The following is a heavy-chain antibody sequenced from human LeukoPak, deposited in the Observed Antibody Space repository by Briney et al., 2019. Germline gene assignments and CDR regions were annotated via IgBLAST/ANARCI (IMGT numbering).Heavy chain of an antibody. CDR3: AHTDRTPYYYYGMDV. CDR2: IYWNDDK. Sequence: SRPTPENLTQTLTLTCTFSGFSLSTSGVGVGWIRQPPGKALEWLALIYWNDDKRYSPSLKSRLTITKDTSKNQVVLTMTNMDPVDTATYYCAHTDRTPYYYYGMDVWGEGTSATVSS. V-gene: IGHV2-5*01. J-gene: IGHJ6*04. CDR1: GFSLSTSGVG. D-gene: IGHD1-1*01.